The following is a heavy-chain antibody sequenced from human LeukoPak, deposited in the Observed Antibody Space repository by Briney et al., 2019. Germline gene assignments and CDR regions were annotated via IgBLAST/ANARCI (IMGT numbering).Heavy chain of an antibody. CDR2: ISSSSSTI. Sequence: GGSLRLSCTASGFTFRSYSMNWVRQAPGKGLEWVSYISSSSSTIYYADSVKGRFTISRDNAKNSLYLQMNSLRAEDTAVYYCAELGITMIGGVWGKGTTVTISS. CDR3: AELGITMIGGV. CDR1: GFTFRSYS. V-gene: IGHV3-48*04. D-gene: IGHD3-10*02. J-gene: IGHJ6*04.